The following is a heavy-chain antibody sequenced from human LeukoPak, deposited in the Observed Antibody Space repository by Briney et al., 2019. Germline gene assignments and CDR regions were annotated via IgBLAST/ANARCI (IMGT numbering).Heavy chain of an antibody. CDR3: ARGSMVRGAPHY. Sequence: GGSLRLSCAASGFTFSSYSMNWVRQAPGKGLEWVSSISSSGSYIYYADSVKGRFTISRDNAKNSLYLQMNSLRAEDTAVYYCARGSMVRGAPHYWGQGTLVTVSS. V-gene: IGHV3-21*01. D-gene: IGHD3-10*01. J-gene: IGHJ4*02. CDR1: GFTFSSYS. CDR2: ISSSGSYI.